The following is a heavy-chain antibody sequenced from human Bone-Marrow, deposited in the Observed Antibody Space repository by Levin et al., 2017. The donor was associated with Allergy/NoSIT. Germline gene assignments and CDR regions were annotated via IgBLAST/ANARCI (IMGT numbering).Heavy chain of an antibody. D-gene: IGHD1-26*01. J-gene: IGHJ1*01. V-gene: IGHV3-30*18. Sequence: PGGSLRLSCAASGFTFSSYGMHWVRQAPGKGLEWVAVISYDGSNKYYTDSVKGRFTISRDNSKNTVYLQMNSLRAEDTAVYYCAKDRVGATSMGAFQHWGQGTLVTVSS. CDR2: ISYDGSNK. CDR3: AKDRVGATSMGAFQH. CDR1: GFTFSSYG.